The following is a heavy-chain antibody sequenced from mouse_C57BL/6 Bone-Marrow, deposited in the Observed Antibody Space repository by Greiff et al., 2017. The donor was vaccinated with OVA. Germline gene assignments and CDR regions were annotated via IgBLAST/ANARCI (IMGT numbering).Heavy chain of an antibody. J-gene: IGHJ3*01. CDR3: ARSYYGSGWFAY. Sequence: EVHLVESGGDLVKPGGSLKLSCAASGFTFSSYGMSWVRQTPDKRLEWVATISSGGSYTYYPDSVKGRFTISRDNAKNTLYLQMSSLKSEDTAMYYCARSYYGSGWFAYWGQGTLVTVSA. CDR2: ISSGGSYT. D-gene: IGHD1-1*01. CDR1: GFTFSSYG. V-gene: IGHV5-6*01.